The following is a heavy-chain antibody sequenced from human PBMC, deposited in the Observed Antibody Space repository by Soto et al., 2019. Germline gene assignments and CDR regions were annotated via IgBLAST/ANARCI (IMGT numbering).Heavy chain of an antibody. J-gene: IGHJ4*02. CDR1: GGTFSSYA. D-gene: IGHD4-17*01. Sequence: EASVKVSCKASGGTFSSYAISWVRQAPGQGLEWMGGIIPIFGTANYAQKFQGRVTITADESTSTAYMELSSLRSEDTAVYYCARASNSAVTSYDYWGQGTLVTVSS. V-gene: IGHV1-69*13. CDR3: ARASNSAVTSYDY. CDR2: IIPIFGTA.